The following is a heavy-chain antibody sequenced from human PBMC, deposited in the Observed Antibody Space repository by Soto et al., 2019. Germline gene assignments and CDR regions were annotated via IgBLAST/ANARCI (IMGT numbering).Heavy chain of an antibody. CDR3: ARPRDYGGGYFDL. CDR1: GGSISSSSYY. CDR2: IYYSGST. D-gene: IGHD4-17*01. Sequence: QPQLQESGPGLVKPSETLSLTCTVSGGSISSSSYYWGWIRQPPGKGLEWIGSIYYSGSTYYNPSLKSRVTISVDTSKNQFSLKLSSVTAADTAVYYCARPRDYGGGYFDLWGRGTLVTVSS. V-gene: IGHV4-39*01. J-gene: IGHJ2*01.